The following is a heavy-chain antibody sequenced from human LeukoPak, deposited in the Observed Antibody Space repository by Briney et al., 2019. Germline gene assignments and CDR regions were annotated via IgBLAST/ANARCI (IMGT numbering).Heavy chain of an antibody. CDR1: GYTFTSYA. D-gene: IGHD1-1*01. CDR2: INAGNGNT. Sequence: ASVKVSCKASGYTFTSYAMHWVRQAPGQRLEWMGWINAGNGNTKYSQKFQGRVTITRDTSASTAYMELSSLRPEDTAVYYCARGGPYNRDFDYWGQGTLVTVSS. J-gene: IGHJ4*02. CDR3: ARGGPYNRDFDY. V-gene: IGHV1-3*01.